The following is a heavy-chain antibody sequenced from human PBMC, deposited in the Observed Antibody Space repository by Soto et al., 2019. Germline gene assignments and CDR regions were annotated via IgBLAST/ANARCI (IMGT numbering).Heavy chain of an antibody. CDR1: GGTFSSYA. D-gene: IGHD6-19*01. J-gene: IGHJ4*02. CDR3: ARDVLKQWLDKDY. V-gene: IGHV1-69*05. Sequence: ASVKVSCKASGGTFSSYAISWVRQAPGQGLEWMGGIIPIFGTTNYAQRLQGRVTMTTDSSTSTAYMELRSLRSDDTAVYYCARDVLKQWLDKDYWGQGTLVTVSS. CDR2: IIPIFGTT.